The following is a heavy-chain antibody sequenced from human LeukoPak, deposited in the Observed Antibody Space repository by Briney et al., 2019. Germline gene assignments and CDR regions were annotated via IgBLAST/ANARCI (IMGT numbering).Heavy chain of an antibody. CDR1: GFTFSSYE. D-gene: IGHD6-13*01. CDR3: AKTGQHRYFQH. CDR2: ISSSGSTI. J-gene: IGHJ1*01. Sequence: SGGSLRLSCAASGFTFSSYEMNWVRQAPGKGLEWVSYISSSGSTIYYADSVKGRFTISRDNAKNSLYLQMNSLRAEDTAVYYCAKTGQHRYFQHWGQGTLVTVSS. V-gene: IGHV3-48*03.